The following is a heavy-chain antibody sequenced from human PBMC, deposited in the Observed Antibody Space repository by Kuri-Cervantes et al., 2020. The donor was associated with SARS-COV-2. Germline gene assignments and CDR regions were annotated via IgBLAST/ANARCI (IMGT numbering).Heavy chain of an antibody. CDR2: ISYDGSNK. CDR3: AKDLVRASSGWQGYYYYYGMDV. CDR1: GFTFSSYG. J-gene: IGHJ6*02. D-gene: IGHD6-19*01. Sequence: GGSLRLSCAASGFTFSSYGMHWVRQAPGKGLEWVAVISYDGSNKYYADSVKGRFTISRDNSKNTLYLQMNSLRAEDTAVYYCAKDLVRASSGWQGYYYYYGMDVWGQGTMVTVSS. V-gene: IGHV3-30*18.